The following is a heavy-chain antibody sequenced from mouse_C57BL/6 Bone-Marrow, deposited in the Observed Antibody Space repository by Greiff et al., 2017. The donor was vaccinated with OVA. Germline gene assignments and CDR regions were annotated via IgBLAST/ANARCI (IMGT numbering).Heavy chain of an antibody. Sequence: QVQLQQPGAELVRPGSSVKLSCKASGYTFTSYWMHWVKQRPIQGLEWIGNIDPSDSETHYNQKFKDKATLTVDKSSSTAYMQLSSPTSEDSAVYYCARNHDYGSSPAWFAYWGQGTLVTVSA. CDR3: ARNHDYGSSPAWFAY. V-gene: IGHV1-52*01. D-gene: IGHD1-1*01. CDR1: GYTFTSYW. CDR2: IDPSDSET. J-gene: IGHJ3*01.